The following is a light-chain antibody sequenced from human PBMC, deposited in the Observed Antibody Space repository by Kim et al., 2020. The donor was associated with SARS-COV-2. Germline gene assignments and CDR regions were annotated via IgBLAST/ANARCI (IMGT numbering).Light chain of an antibody. J-gene: IGKJ4*01. CDR3: EQRRSWPLT. CDR2: DAS. V-gene: IGKV3-11*01. CDR1: QSVGTC. Sequence: LSPGERATLSCRVSQSVGTCLAWYQQKSGQAPRLLIYDASNRATGIPARFSGSGSGTDFTLTISSLEPEDFAVYYCEQRRSWPLTFGGGTKVDIK.